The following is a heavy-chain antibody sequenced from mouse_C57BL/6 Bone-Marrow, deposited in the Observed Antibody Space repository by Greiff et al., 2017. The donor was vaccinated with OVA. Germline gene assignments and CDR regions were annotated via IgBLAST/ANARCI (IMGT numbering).Heavy chain of an antibody. CDR2: IYPRDGST. CDR1: GYTLTDHT. Sequence: QVQLKESDAELVKPGASVKISFKVSGYTLTDHTIHWMKQRPEQGLEGIGHIYPRDGSTKYNEKFKGKATLTADKSSSTAYMQLNSLTSEDSAVYFCARRGLRQYYFDYWGQGTTLTVSS. J-gene: IGHJ2*01. CDR3: ARRGLRQYYFDY. D-gene: IGHD2-2*01. V-gene: IGHV1-78*01.